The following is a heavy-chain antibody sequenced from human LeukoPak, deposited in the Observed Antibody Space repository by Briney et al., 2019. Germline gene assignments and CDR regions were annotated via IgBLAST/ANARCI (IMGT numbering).Heavy chain of an antibody. Sequence: PGGSLRLSCAASGFTFSSYGMHWVRQAPGKGLEWVAFIRYDGSNKYYADSVKGRFTISRDNSKNTLYLQMSSLRADDTAIYHCAKTMGAIDHDYWGQGTLVTVSS. D-gene: IGHD1-26*01. CDR1: GFTFSSYG. CDR3: AKTMGAIDHDY. J-gene: IGHJ4*02. V-gene: IGHV3-30*02. CDR2: IRYDGSNK.